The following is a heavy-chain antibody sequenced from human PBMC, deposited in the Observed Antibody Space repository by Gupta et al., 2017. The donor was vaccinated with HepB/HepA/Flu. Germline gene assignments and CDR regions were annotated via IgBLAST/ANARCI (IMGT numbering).Heavy chain of an antibody. CDR2: ISYDGRNT. V-gene: IGHV3-30*18. CDR1: GFTFNLYG. J-gene: IGHJ4*02. CDR3: AKDRDDYNDPLHY. Sequence: QEQLVESGGGVVQPGRSLSLSCAAPGFTFNLYGMHWVRQAPGKGLEWVAVISYDGRNTYYGDSVKGRFTISRDNSKNTLFLQMNSLRTEDTAVYYCAKDRDDYNDPLHYWGQGTLVTVSS. D-gene: IGHD5-24*01.